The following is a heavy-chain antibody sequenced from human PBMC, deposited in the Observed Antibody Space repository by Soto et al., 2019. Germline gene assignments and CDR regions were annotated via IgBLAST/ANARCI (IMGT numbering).Heavy chain of an antibody. CDR1: GGSFSPYF. Sequence: QVQLQQWGAGLLKPSETLSLTCAVYGGSFSPYFWSWIRQPPGKGLEWIGEINHSGSTNYNPSLTRRATLSGDTSTNQVSLKLTSVTAADTAVYYCARLASGWQYYYFDFWGRGTPVTVSS. D-gene: IGHD6-19*01. J-gene: IGHJ2*01. CDR2: INHSGST. V-gene: IGHV4-34*01. CDR3: ARLASGWQYYYFDF.